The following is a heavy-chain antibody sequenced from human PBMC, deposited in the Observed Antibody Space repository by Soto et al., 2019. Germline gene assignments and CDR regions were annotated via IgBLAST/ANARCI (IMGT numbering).Heavy chain of an antibody. Sequence: ASVKVSCKTSGYTFNTYAITWVRQVPGQGLEWMGWISGYNGKTEYAQTHQGRVTVTTDTSTSTAFMELRSLRSDDTAVYYCARDFYSDGSGPPDYWGQGTPVTVSS. CDR2: ISGYNGKT. V-gene: IGHV1-18*04. CDR1: GYTFNTYA. CDR3: ARDFYSDGSGPPDY. D-gene: IGHD6-19*01. J-gene: IGHJ4*02.